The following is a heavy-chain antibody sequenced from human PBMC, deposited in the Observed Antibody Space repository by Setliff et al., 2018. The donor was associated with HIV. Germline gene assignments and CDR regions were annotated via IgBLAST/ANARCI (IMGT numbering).Heavy chain of an antibody. V-gene: IGHV3-7*01. CDR3: ARKFRPGHGVDV. D-gene: IGHD3-10*01. CDR1: GFTFSDHY. Sequence: PGGSLRLSCAASGFTFSDHYMDWVRQAPGKGLEWVANIDRDGSETNYVDSVKGRFTIFRDNAKSSMYLQVNSLRAEDTAIYYCARKFRPGHGVDVWGQGTTVTVSS. J-gene: IGHJ6*02. CDR2: IDRDGSET.